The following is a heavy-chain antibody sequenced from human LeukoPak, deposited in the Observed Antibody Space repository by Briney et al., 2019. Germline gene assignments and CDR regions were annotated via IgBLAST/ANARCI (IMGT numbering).Heavy chain of an antibody. D-gene: IGHD1-1*01. J-gene: IGHJ6*03. CDR2: ISGSGGST. V-gene: IGHV3-23*01. CDR1: GFTFSSYA. CDR3: AKRGVERVGDYYYYYYLDV. Sequence: SGGSLRLSCAASGFTFSSYAMNWVRQAPGKGLQWVSTISGSGGSTYYADSVKGRFTISRDTSKNTLFLQMNSLRAEDTAVYYCAKRGVERVGDYYYYYYLDVWGKGTTVTVSS.